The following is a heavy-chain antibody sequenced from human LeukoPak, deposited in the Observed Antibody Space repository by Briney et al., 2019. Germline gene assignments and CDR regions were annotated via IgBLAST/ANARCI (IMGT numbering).Heavy chain of an antibody. CDR2: INAYNGNT. Sequence: ASVKVSCKASGYTLTNYGISWVRQAPGQGLEWMGWINAYNGNTNYAQKLQGRVTMTTDTSTSTAYMELRSLRSDDTAVYYCERVVLGHYYDSSGYLGTLDYWGQGTLVTVSS. D-gene: IGHD3-22*01. CDR1: GYTLTNYG. V-gene: IGHV1-18*01. J-gene: IGHJ4*02. CDR3: ERVVLGHYYDSSGYLGTLDY.